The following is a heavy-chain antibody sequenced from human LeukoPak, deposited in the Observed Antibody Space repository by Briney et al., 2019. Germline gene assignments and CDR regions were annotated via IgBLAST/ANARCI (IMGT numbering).Heavy chain of an antibody. CDR2: IYYAGSS. D-gene: IGHD2/OR15-2a*01. V-gene: IGHV4-59*08. CDR3: ARQAVIIPTGMEGPWFDP. Sequence: SETLSLTCTVSDVSIKNYYWSWIRQPPGKGLEWIANIYYAGSSNYNPSLKSRVSVSIDASKNQLSLKLTSVTAADTAIYYCARQAVIIPTGMEGPWFDPWDQGTLVAVSS. J-gene: IGHJ5*02. CDR1: DVSIKNYY.